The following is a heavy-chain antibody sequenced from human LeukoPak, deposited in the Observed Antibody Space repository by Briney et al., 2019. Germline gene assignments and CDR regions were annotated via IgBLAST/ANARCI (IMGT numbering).Heavy chain of an antibody. CDR3: ARGPGSSWYKGAFDI. CDR2: INHSGST. D-gene: IGHD6-13*01. CDR1: GGSFSGYY. J-gene: IGHJ3*02. V-gene: IGHV4-34*01. Sequence: SSETLSLTCAVYGGSFSGYYWSWIRQPPGKGLEWIGEINHSGSTNYNPSLKGRVTISVDTSKNQFSLKLSSVTAADTAVYYCARGPGSSWYKGAFDIWGQGTMVTVSS.